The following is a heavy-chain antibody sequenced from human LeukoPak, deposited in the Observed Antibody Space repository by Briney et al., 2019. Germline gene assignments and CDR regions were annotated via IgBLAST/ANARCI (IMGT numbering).Heavy chain of an antibody. V-gene: IGHV3-49*04. D-gene: IGHD6-13*01. J-gene: IGHJ4*02. Sequence: PGGSLGLSCAASGFTFSNAWMSWVRQAPGKGLEWVGFIRSKAYGGTTEYAASVKGRFTISRDDSKSIAYLQMNSLKTEDTAVYYCTRDLYSSSWYRDFDYWGQGTLVTVSS. CDR1: GFTFSNAW. CDR3: TRDLYSSSWYRDFDY. CDR2: IRSKAYGGTT.